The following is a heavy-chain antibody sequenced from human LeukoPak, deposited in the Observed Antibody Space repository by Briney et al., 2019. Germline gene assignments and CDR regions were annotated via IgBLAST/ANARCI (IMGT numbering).Heavy chain of an antibody. D-gene: IGHD2-8*01. CDR2: ISGSGGST. J-gene: IGHJ4*02. Sequence: GGSLRLSCAASGFIFSAYAMSSVRQAPGKGLEWVSTISGSGGSTYYADSVKGRFTISRDNSKNTVYLQMNSLRAEATAVYYCAKDRSCINGVCHGDFDYWGQGTLVTVSS. V-gene: IGHV3-23*01. CDR1: GFIFSAYA. CDR3: AKDRSCINGVCHGDFDY.